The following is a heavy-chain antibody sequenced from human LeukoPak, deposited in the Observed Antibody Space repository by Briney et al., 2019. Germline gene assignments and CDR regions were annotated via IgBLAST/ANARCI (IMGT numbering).Heavy chain of an antibody. Sequence: EASVKVSCKASGYAFTSYGISWVRQAPGQGLEWMGWISAYNGNTNYAQKLQGRVTMTTDTSTSTAYMELRSLRSDDTAVYYCARVRAGLGYFDYWGQGTLVTVSS. D-gene: IGHD6-19*01. V-gene: IGHV1-18*01. CDR2: ISAYNGNT. CDR1: GYAFTSYG. CDR3: ARVRAGLGYFDY. J-gene: IGHJ4*02.